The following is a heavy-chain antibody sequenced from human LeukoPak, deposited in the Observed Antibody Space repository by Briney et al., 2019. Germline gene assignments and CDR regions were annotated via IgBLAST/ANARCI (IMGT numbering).Heavy chain of an antibody. CDR3: ARESLGYYDSSGFGDY. Sequence: SVKVSCKASAGTFSSYAISWVRQAPGQGLEWMGRIIPILGIANYAQKFQGRVTITADKSTSTAYMELSSLRSEDTAVYYCARESLGYYDSSGFGDYWGQGTLVTVSS. D-gene: IGHD3-22*01. V-gene: IGHV1-69*04. CDR2: IIPILGIA. CDR1: AGTFSSYA. J-gene: IGHJ4*02.